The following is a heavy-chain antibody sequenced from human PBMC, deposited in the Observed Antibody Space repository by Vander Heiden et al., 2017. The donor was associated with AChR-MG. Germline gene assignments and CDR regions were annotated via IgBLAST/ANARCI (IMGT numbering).Heavy chain of an antibody. J-gene: IGHJ4*02. CDR1: GASITSGEYN. Sequence: QVQLQESGPRLVKPSQTLSLTCTVSGASITSGEYNRNWIRQHPGKGLEWIGYNYYRGSAHYNPSLQGRVSMSLDTAQNQFSLRLNSVTDADTAVYFCVREAALGGYDPPHFDYWGQGAPVTVSS. V-gene: IGHV4-31*03. CDR3: VREAALGGYDPPHFDY. D-gene: IGHD5-12*01. CDR2: NYYRGSA.